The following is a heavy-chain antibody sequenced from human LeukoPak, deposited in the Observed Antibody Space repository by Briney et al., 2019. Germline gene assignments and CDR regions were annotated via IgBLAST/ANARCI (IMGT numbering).Heavy chain of an antibody. J-gene: IGHJ4*02. CDR2: IKQDGSEK. CDR3: ANQNWNEYSFGY. Sequence: GGSLRLSCAASGFTFSSYWMSWVRQAPGKGLEWVANIKQDGSEKYYVDSVKGRFTISRDNSKNTLYLQMNSLRAEDTAVYYCANQNWNEYSFGYWGQGTLVTVSS. CDR1: GFTFSSYW. D-gene: IGHD1-1*01. V-gene: IGHV3-7*01.